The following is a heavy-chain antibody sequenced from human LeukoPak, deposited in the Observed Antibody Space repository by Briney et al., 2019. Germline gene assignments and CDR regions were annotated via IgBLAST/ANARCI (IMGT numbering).Heavy chain of an antibody. CDR2: IYWDDDK. Sequence: KESGPTLVNPTQTLTLTCTFSGFSLSTSGGGVGWIRQPPGKALEWHPLIYWDDDKRYSPSLKSTLTITKDTSKNQVVLTMTTMDPVDTATYCCALPSEVGVVNDYWGQGTLVTVSS. J-gene: IGHJ4*02. CDR3: ALPSEVGVVNDY. D-gene: IGHD3-3*01. CDR1: GFSLSTSGGG. V-gene: IGHV2-5*02.